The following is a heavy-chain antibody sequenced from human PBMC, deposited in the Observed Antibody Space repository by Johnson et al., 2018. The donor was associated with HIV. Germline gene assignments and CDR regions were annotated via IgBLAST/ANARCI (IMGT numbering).Heavy chain of an antibody. D-gene: IGHD6-13*01. CDR3: AQGGDVWYVAFDI. V-gene: IGHV3-7*05. CDR1: GFTFSDYG. J-gene: IGHJ3*02. CDR2: IRQEGSEK. Sequence: VQLVESGGGVVQPGRSLRLSCAASGFTFSDYGIHWVRQAPGKGLEWVASIRQEGSEKYYVDSVKGRFTISRDNAKNSLYLQVNSLRAEDTAVYYRAQGGDVWYVAFDIWGQGTMVTFSS.